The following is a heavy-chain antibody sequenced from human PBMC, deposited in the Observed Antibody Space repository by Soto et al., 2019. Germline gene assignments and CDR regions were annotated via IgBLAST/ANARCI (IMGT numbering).Heavy chain of an antibody. CDR2: INHSGST. Sequence: SETLSLTCAVYGGSFSGYYWSWIRQPPGKGLEWIGEINHSGSTNYNPSLKSRVTISVDTSKNQFSLKLSSVTAADTAVYYCARGRRPYYYDSSRAFFDYWGQGTLVTVPS. V-gene: IGHV4-34*01. CDR1: GGSFSGYY. J-gene: IGHJ4*02. D-gene: IGHD3-22*01. CDR3: ARGRRPYYYDSSRAFFDY.